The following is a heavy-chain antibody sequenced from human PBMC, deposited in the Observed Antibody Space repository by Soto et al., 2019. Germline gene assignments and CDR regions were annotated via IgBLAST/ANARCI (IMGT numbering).Heavy chain of an antibody. J-gene: IGHJ4*02. CDR2: IHPADSDT. V-gene: IGHV5-51*01. D-gene: IGHD3-22*01. CDR1: GYRFSSDW. Sequence: GESLKISCKGSGYRFSSDWIGWVRQMPGKGLEWMGIIHPADSDTRYSPSFQGQVTISADKSISTAYLQMNSLRAEDTAVYYCARVRSYYYDSSGYWPDYWGQGTLVTVSS. CDR3: ARVRSYYYDSSGYWPDY.